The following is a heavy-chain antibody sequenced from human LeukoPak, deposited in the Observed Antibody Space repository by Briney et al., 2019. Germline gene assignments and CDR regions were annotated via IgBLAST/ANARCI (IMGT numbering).Heavy chain of an antibody. CDR2: INNDGSST. V-gene: IGHV3-74*01. CDR3: ATHNSGSPDY. D-gene: IGHD1-26*01. Sequence: PGGSLRLSCAASGFTFSSYWMHWVRQPPGKGLVWVSRINNDGSSTSYADSVKGRFTISRDNAKNTLYLQMNSPRAEDTAVYYCATHNSGSPDYWGQGTLVTVSS. CDR1: GFTFSSYW. J-gene: IGHJ4*02.